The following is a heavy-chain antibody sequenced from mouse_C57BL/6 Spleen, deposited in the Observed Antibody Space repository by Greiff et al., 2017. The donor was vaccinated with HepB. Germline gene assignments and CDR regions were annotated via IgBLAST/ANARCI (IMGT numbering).Heavy chain of an antibody. Sequence: QVHVKQPGAELVMPGASVKLSCKASGYTFTSYWMHWVKQRPGQGLEWIGEIDPSDSYTNYNQKFKGKSTLTVDKSSSTAYMQLSSLTSEDSAVYYCARGFTTVVATNWYFDVWGTGTTVTVSS. CDR2: IDPSDSYT. J-gene: IGHJ1*03. D-gene: IGHD1-1*01. CDR3: ARGFTTVVATNWYFDV. V-gene: IGHV1-69*01. CDR1: GYTFTSYW.